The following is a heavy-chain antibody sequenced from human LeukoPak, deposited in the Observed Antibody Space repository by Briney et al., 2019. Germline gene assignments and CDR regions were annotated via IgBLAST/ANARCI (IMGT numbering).Heavy chain of an antibody. D-gene: IGHD1-20*01. Sequence: GGSLRLSCAASGFTFSDYYMSWIRQAPGKGLEWVSSISSSSDYIFYADSVKGRFTISRDNSKKPLYRQMNSLRADDTAVYYFARLLAYNSGGEPFHHWGQGTLVTVS. J-gene: IGHJ1*01. V-gene: IGHV3-11*06. CDR3: ARLLAYNSGGEPFHH. CDR1: GFTFSDYY. CDR2: ISSSSDYI.